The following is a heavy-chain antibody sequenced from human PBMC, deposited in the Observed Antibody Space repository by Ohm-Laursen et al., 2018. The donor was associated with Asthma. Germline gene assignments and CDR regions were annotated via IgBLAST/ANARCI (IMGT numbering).Heavy chain of an antibody. CDR3: AKDSSEVVAADEY. Sequence: SLRLSCSAPGFAFSSYAMSWVRQAPGKGLEWVSGVSGDGGTTYYADSVKGRFTISRDNSKNTIYLQMNSLRAEDTAVYYCAKDSSEVVAADEYWGQGTLVTVSS. CDR2: VSGDGGTT. CDR1: GFAFSSYA. V-gene: IGHV3-23*01. D-gene: IGHD2-15*01. J-gene: IGHJ4*02.